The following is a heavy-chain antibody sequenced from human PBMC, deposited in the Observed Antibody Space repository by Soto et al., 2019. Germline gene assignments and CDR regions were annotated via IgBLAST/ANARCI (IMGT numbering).Heavy chain of an antibody. V-gene: IGHV1-18*01. Sequence: QVQLVQSGAEVKKPGASVNVSCKASGYTFTHYGITWVRQAPGQGLEWMGWINSFSGDTNYPQKLQGRLTMTTDTSTNTVYMEFRNLRSDDTAVYYCARDLHSGGKYWYFDIWGRGTLVTVSS. D-gene: IGHD2-15*01. CDR2: INSFSGDT. CDR1: GYTFTHYG. J-gene: IGHJ2*01. CDR3: ARDLHSGGKYWYFDI.